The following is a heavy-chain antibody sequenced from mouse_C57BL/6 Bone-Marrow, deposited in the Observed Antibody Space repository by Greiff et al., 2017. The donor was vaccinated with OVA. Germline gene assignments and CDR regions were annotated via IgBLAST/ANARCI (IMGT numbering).Heavy chain of an antibody. CDR3: ARGDGYYDFDY. Sequence: VQLQQSGAELARPGASVKLSCKASGYTFTSYGISWVKQRTGQGLEWIGEIYPRSGNTYYNEKFKGQATLTADKSSSTAYMELRSLTSEDSAVYFCARGDGYYDFDYWGQGTTLTVSS. D-gene: IGHD2-3*01. CDR2: IYPRSGNT. CDR1: GYTFTSYG. J-gene: IGHJ2*01. V-gene: IGHV1-81*01.